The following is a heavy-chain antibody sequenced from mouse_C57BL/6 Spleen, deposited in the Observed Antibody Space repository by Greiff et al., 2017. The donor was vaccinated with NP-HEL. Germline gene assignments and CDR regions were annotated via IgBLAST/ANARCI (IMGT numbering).Heavy chain of an antibody. CDR1: GYTFTEYT. CDR2: FYPGSGSI. V-gene: IGHV1-62-2*01. J-gene: IGHJ1*03. Sequence: VQLQQSGAELVKPGASVKLSCKASGYTFTEYTIHWVKQRSGQGLEWIGWFYPGSGSIKYNEKFKDKATLTADKSSSTVYMELSRLTSEDSAVYCCARHEGYGNQPYWYFDVWGTGTTVTVSS. D-gene: IGHD2-10*02. CDR3: ARHEGYGNQPYWYFDV.